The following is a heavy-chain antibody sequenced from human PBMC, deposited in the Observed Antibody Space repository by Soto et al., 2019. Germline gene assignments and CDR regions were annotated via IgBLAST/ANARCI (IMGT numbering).Heavy chain of an antibody. V-gene: IGHV4-59*01. J-gene: IGHJ6*03. D-gene: IGHD6-19*01. Sequence: SETLSLTCTVSGGSISSYYWSWIRQPPGKGLEWIGYIYYSGSTNYNPSLKSRVTISVDTSKNQFSLKLSSVTAADTAVYYCAREKERSSSLAGYYYYYMDVWGKGTTVTVSS. CDR2: IYYSGST. CDR3: AREKERSSSLAGYYYYYMDV. CDR1: GGSISSYY.